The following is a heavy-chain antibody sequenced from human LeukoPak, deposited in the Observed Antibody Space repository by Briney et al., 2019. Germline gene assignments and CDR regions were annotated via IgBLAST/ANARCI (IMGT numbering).Heavy chain of an antibody. CDR1: GFTFSSYD. D-gene: IGHD3-16*01. J-gene: IGHJ4*02. Sequence: PGGSLRLSCAASGFTFSSYDMHWVRQATGKGLEWVSAIGTAGDTYYPGSVKGRFTISRENAKNSLYLQMNSLRAGDTAVYYCARDYGGGIIRNYFDYWGQGTLVTVSS. CDR2: IGTAGDT. CDR3: ARDYGGGIIRNYFDY. V-gene: IGHV3-13*01.